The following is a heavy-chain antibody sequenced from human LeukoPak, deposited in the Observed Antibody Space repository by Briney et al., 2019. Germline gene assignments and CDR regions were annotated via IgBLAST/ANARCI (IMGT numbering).Heavy chain of an antibody. Sequence: GGSLRLSCAASGFTFSSYSMNWVRQAPGKGLEWVSYISSSSSTIYYADSVKGRFTISRDNAKNSLYLQMNSLRAEDTAVYYCAKDRGSFDYWGQGTLVTVSS. CDR1: GFTFSSYS. D-gene: IGHD3-16*01. V-gene: IGHV3-48*01. CDR2: ISSSSSTI. CDR3: AKDRGSFDY. J-gene: IGHJ4*02.